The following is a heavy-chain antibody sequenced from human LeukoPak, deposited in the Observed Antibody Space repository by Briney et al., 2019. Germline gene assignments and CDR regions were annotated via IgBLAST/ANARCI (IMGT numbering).Heavy chain of an antibody. CDR3: AKSRGITIFAFDI. J-gene: IGHJ3*02. V-gene: IGHV3-23*01. Sequence: GGSLRLSCAASGFTFSDYAMSWVRQAPGKGLEWVSGISGSGDIAYYADSVRGRFTIARDNSRNTLYLQMNSLRVEDTAVYYCAKSRGITIFAFDIWGQGTMVTVSS. CDR1: GFTFSDYA. D-gene: IGHD3-9*01. CDR2: ISGSGDIA.